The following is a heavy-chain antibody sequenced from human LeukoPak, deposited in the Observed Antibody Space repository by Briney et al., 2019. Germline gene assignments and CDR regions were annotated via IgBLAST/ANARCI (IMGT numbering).Heavy chain of an antibody. J-gene: IGHJ4*02. D-gene: IGHD3-22*01. CDR3: AKDLSYDSSGSDY. CDR1: GFTFSSYG. Sequence: GGSLRLSCAASGFTFSSYGMHWVRQAPGKGLEWVAIISYDGNNKYYADSVKGRFTISRDNSKNTLWLQMNSLRAEDTAVYYCAKDLSYDSSGSDYWGQGTLVTVSS. CDR2: ISYDGNNK. V-gene: IGHV3-30*18.